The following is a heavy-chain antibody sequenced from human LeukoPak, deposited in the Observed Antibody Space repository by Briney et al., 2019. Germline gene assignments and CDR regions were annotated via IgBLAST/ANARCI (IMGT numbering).Heavy chain of an antibody. CDR1: GGSVSSGGYY. CDR2: IYYSGRT. D-gene: IGHD6-13*01. J-gene: IGHJ5*02. V-gene: IGHV4-61*08. CDR3: ARAGTPEAGTIQDS. Sequence: SETLSLTCTVSGGSVSSGGYYWSWIRQRPGKGLEWVGYIYYSGRTNYNPSLKSRVTISLGPSENQFSLRLSSVTAADTAVYFCARAGTPEAGTIQDSWGQGALVTVSS.